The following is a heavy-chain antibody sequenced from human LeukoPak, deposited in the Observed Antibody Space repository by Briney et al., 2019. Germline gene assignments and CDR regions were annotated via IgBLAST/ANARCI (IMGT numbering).Heavy chain of an antibody. D-gene: IGHD5/OR15-5a*01. J-gene: IGHJ4*02. Sequence: PGGSLRLSCAASQLPFNYYNLNWLRHAPGKGLEWVASISSGSHHMYYADSVKGRSTISRDDAKNSLYLQMPSLRTEDTAVYYCARGLAAAYLDSWGQGALVTVPS. V-gene: IGHV3-21*01. CDR2: ISSGSHHM. CDR3: ARGLAAAYLDS. CDR1: QLPFNYYN.